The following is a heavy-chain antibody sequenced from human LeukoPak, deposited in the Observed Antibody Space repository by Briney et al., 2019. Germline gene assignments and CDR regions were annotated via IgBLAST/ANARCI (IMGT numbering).Heavy chain of an antibody. Sequence: SETLSLTCTVSGGSISSYYWSWIRQPPGKGLEWIAYLFYSGSTDYSPSLESRVTISVDTSKNQFSLKLRSVTAADTAVYYCATVAVIRGVTYFDYWGQGTLATVSS. CDR2: LFYSGST. D-gene: IGHD3-10*01. CDR1: GGSISSYY. CDR3: ATVAVIRGVTYFDY. V-gene: IGHV4-59*01. J-gene: IGHJ4*02.